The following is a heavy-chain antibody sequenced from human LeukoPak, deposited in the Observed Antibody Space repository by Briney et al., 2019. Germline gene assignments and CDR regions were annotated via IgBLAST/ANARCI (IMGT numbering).Heavy chain of an antibody. Sequence: SETLSLTCTVSGGSISTSHWSWIRQPPGKGLEWIGFISNSGDTKYNPSLKSRVTISVDMSKNQFSLNLRSVTAADTAVYYCARDGGIVGTTTWFDPWGQGTLVTVSS. V-gene: IGHV4-59*01. J-gene: IGHJ5*02. CDR2: ISNSGDT. D-gene: IGHD1-26*01. CDR3: ARDGGIVGTTTWFDP. CDR1: GGSISTSH.